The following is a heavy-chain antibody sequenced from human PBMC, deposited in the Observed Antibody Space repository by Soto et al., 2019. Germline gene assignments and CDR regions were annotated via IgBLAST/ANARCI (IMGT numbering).Heavy chain of an antibody. CDR2: IYYSGST. CDR1: GGSISSGGYY. D-gene: IGHD6-19*01. J-gene: IGHJ4*02. V-gene: IGHV4-31*03. CDR3: ARMGSSGWSYYFDY. Sequence: SETLSLTCTVSGGSISSGGYYWSWIRQHPGKGLEWIGYIYYSGSTYYNPSLKSRVTISVDTSKNQFSLKLSSVTAADTAVYYCARMGSSGWSYYFDYWGQGTLVTVSS.